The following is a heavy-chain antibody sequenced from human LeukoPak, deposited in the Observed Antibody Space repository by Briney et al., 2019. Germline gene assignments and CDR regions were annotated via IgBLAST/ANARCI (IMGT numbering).Heavy chain of an antibody. V-gene: IGHV3-21*01. Sequence: GGSLRLSCAASGFTFSSYSMNWVRQAPGKGLEWVSSISSSSSYIYYADSVKGRFTISRDNAKNSLYLQMNRLRAEDTAGNYSARDQGDYYESSASVDSWGHGTLVTVSS. CDR3: ARDQGDYYESSASVDS. CDR2: ISSSSSYI. CDR1: GFTFSSYS. D-gene: IGHD3-22*01. J-gene: IGHJ4*03.